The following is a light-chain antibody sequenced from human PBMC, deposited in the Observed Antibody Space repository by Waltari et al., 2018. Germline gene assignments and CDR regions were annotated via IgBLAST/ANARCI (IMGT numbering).Light chain of an antibody. V-gene: IGLV2-14*03. Sequence: HSALTQPASVSGSPGQSSTTSCSGTSRDFGGYNSVPWYQQHPAKAPKLMIFDVSYRPSGISNRFSGSKSGNTASLTISGLQAEDEADYYCSSYISSDTLELFGGGTSLTVL. J-gene: IGLJ2*01. CDR1: SRDFGGYNS. CDR3: SSYISSDTLEL. CDR2: DVS.